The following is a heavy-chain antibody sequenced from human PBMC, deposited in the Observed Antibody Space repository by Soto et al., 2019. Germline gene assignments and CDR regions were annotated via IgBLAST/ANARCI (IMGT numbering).Heavy chain of an antibody. CDR1: GFTFSGYW. J-gene: IGHJ4*02. Sequence: GGSLRLSCEASGFTFSGYWMSWVRQAPGKGLEWVADIKHDGSVKFYVDSVKGRFTISRDNAKKLLYLQMSGLRAEDTALYYCARAPYINAWYRFDLWGQGTLVTVSS. CDR3: ARAPYINAWYRFDL. CDR2: IKHDGSVK. D-gene: IGHD6-13*01. V-gene: IGHV3-7*03.